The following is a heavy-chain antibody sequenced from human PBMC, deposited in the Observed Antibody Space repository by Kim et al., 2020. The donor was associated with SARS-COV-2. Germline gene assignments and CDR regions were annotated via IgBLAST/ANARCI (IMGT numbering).Heavy chain of an antibody. V-gene: IGHV3-23*01. CDR3: AKDRLGEMTTITTHWFDP. J-gene: IGHJ5*02. Sequence: GGSLRLSCAASGFSFSSYAMSWVRQAPGKGLKWVSSLSGSGVSTYYADSVKGRFTISRDNSKKMLYLQMNSLRAEDTAVYYCAKDRLGEMTTITTHWFDPWGQGTLVTVSS. CDR2: LSGSGVST. D-gene: IGHD4-4*01. CDR1: GFSFSSYA.